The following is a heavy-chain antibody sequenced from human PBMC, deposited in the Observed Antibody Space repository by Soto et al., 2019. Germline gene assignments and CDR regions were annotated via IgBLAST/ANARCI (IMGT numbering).Heavy chain of an antibody. V-gene: IGHV4-59*01. CDR2: IYYSGST. CDR1: GGSISSYY. D-gene: IGHD1-26*01. CDR3: ARAIVGAPNWFDP. Sequence: SETLSLTCTVSGGSISSYYWSWIRQPPGKGLEWIGYIYYSGSTNYNPSLKSRVTISVDTSKNQFSLKLSSVTAADTAVYYCARAIVGAPNWFDPWGQGTLVTVPS. J-gene: IGHJ5*02.